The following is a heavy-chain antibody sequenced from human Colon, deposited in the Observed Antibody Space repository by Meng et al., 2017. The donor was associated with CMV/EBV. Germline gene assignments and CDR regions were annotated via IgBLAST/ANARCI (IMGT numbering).Heavy chain of an antibody. CDR1: SVGSSSFH. V-gene: IGHV4-39*07. CDR3: AREDSLVRGARGYFDY. D-gene: IGHD3-10*01. J-gene: IGHJ4*02. CDR2: IYYSGST. Sequence: SVGSSSFHWAWIRQPPGKGLEWIGTIYYSGSTYYNPSLKSRVTMSIDTSKNQFSLKVTSVTAADTAVYYCAREDSLVRGARGYFDYWGQGAPVTVSS.